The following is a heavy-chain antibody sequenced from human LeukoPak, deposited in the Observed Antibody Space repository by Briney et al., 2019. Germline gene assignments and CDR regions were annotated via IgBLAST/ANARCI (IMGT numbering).Heavy chain of an antibody. CDR1: GFTFSSYW. Sequence: PGGSLRLSCAASGFTFSSYWMSWVRQAPGKGLEWVANIKQDGSEKYYVDSVKGRSTISRDNAKNSLYLQMNSLRAEDTAVYYCARDLTRSGWKPAYFDYWGQGTLVTVSS. CDR3: ARDLTRSGWKPAYFDY. D-gene: IGHD6-19*01. CDR2: IKQDGSEK. V-gene: IGHV3-7*01. J-gene: IGHJ4*02.